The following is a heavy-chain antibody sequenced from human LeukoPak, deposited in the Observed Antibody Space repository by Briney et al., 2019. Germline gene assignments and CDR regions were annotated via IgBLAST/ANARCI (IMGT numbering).Heavy chain of an antibody. CDR3: AGDYYDSSGYYDPNAFDI. Sequence: SETLSLTCTVSGGSISSYYWSWFRQPPGKGLEWIGYIYYSGSTNYNPSLKSRVTISVDTSKNQFSLKLSSVTAADTAVYYCAGDYYDSSGYYDPNAFDIWGQGTMVTVSS. J-gene: IGHJ3*02. D-gene: IGHD3-22*01. CDR2: IYYSGST. V-gene: IGHV4-59*01. CDR1: GGSISSYY.